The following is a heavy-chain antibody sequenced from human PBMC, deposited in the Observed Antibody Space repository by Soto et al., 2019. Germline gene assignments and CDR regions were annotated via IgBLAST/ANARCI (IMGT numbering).Heavy chain of an antibody. CDR3: ARRYGGAFDI. Sequence: SWVRQMPGKGLEWIGYMYHSGSTYYNPSLKSRVTISIDRSKNQFSLKLSSVTAADTAVYYCARRYGGAFDIWGQGTMVTVSS. V-gene: IGHV4-30-2*04. D-gene: IGHD4-17*01. J-gene: IGHJ3*02. CDR2: MYHSGST.